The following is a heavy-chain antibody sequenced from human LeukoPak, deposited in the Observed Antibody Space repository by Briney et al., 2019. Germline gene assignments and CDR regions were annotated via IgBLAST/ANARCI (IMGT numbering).Heavy chain of an antibody. V-gene: IGHV4-59*01. Sequence: SETLSLTCTVSGGSISSYYWSCIRQPPGKGLEWIGYIYYSGSTNYNPSLKSRVTISVDTSKNQFSLKLSSVTAADTAVYYCARGVVAARFWFDPWGQGTLVSVSS. D-gene: IGHD2-15*01. CDR2: IYYSGST. CDR1: GGSISSYY. J-gene: IGHJ5*02. CDR3: ARGVVAARFWFDP.